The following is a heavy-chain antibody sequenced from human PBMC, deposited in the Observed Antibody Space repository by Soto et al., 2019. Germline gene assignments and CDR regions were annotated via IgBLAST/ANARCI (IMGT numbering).Heavy chain of an antibody. V-gene: IGHV3-33*01. Sequence: GGSLRLSCAASGFAFSNYGMHLVRQSPGKGLEWVALIWYDGSNKYYGDSVKGRFTISRDISKNTLYLQMNSLRAEDTAVYYCARDSPGPLDYWGRGTLVTVSS. CDR3: ARDSPGPLDY. CDR1: GFAFSNYG. J-gene: IGHJ4*02. CDR2: IWYDGSNK.